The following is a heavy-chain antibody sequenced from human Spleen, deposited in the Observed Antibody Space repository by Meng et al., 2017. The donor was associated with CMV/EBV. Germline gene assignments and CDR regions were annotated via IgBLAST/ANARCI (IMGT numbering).Heavy chain of an antibody. J-gene: IGHJ4*02. V-gene: IGHV3-23*01. CDR3: AKGYGDYRY. CDR1: GFTFSSSW. D-gene: IGHD4-17*01. Sequence: LSLTCAASGFTFSSSWMHWVCQAPGKGLEWVSAISGIGGATYYADSVKGRFTISRDNSKNTLYLQMNSLRAEDTAVYYCAKGYGDYRYWGQGTLVTVSS. CDR2: ISGIGGAT.